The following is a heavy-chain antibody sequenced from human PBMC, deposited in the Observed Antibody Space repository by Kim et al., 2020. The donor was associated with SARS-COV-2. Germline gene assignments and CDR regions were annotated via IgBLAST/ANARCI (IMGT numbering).Heavy chain of an antibody. D-gene: IGHD2-15*01. V-gene: IGHV3-15*01. CDR2: IKSKTDGGTI. J-gene: IGHJ4*02. Sequence: GGSLRLSCAASGFTFSNAWMSWVRQAPGKGLEWIGRIKSKTDGGTIDYTAPVKGRFTISRDDSKNTLYLQMNSLKTEDTAVYYCTTGPVVVDSQTVDYWGQGTLVTVSS. CDR1: GFTFSNAW. CDR3: TTGPVVVDSQTVDY.